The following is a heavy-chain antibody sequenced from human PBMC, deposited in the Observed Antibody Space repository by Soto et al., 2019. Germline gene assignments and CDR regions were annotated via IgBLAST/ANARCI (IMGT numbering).Heavy chain of an antibody. Sequence: GGSLRLSCAASGFTFSNAWMSWVRQAPGKGLEWVGRIKRKTDGGTTDNAAPVKGRFTISRDDSKNTLYLQMNSLKTEDTAVYYCTTDRYDFWSVPSGRPVDYWGQGTLGTV. J-gene: IGHJ4*02. CDR1: GFTFSNAW. V-gene: IGHV3-15*01. CDR3: TTDRYDFWSVPSGRPVDY. CDR2: IKRKTDGGTT. D-gene: IGHD3-3*01.